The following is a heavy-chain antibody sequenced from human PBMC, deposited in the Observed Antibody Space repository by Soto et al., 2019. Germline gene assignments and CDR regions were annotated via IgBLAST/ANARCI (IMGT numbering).Heavy chain of an antibody. V-gene: IGHV4-34*01. Sequence: WVWIRQTPGKGLEWIGEINDSGNINYNPSLKSRVTILVDTAKKQFSLKLSIVTAADTAVYYCARGLILWFGELSRRGGYYYYMDVWGKGTSVTVS. CDR2: INDSGNI. D-gene: IGHD3-10*01. CDR3: ARGLILWFGELSRRGGYYYYMDV. J-gene: IGHJ6*03.